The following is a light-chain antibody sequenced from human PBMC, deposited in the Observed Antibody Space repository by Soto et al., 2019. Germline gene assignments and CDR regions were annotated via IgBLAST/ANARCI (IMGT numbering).Light chain of an antibody. Sequence: DIQMTQSPSTLSASVGDRVTITCRASQSISSWLAWYQQKPGKAPKLLIYKASSLESGVPSRFSGSGSGTEFTLTISSLQPDDFATYYCQQYNSFTFGGATKVVIK. CDR3: QQYNSFT. J-gene: IGKJ4*01. CDR1: QSISSW. CDR2: KAS. V-gene: IGKV1-5*03.